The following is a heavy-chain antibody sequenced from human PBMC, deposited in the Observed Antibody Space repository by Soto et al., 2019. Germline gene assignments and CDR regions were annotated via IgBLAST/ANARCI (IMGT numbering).Heavy chain of an antibody. J-gene: IGHJ6*02. Sequence: ASETLSLTCTVSGGSISSSSYYWGWIRQPPGKGLEWIGSIYYSGSTYYNPSLKSRVTISVDTSKNQFSLKLSSVTAADTAVYYCARLVNSSGWYYYYYYYGMDVWGQGTTVTVSS. V-gene: IGHV4-39*01. D-gene: IGHD6-19*01. CDR1: GGSISSSSYY. CDR2: IYYSGST. CDR3: ARLVNSSGWYYYYYYYGMDV.